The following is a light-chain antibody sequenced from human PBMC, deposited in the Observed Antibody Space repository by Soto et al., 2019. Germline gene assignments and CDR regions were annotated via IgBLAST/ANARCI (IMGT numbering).Light chain of an antibody. J-gene: IGKJ4*01. V-gene: IGKV1-12*01. CDR1: QDINSW. Sequence: DIQMTQSPSSVSASVGDRVTITCRASQDINSWLTWYQQKPRKAPKVLIYIASRLQSGVPSRFSGRGSGTDFSLTISNLQPEDFATYFCQQSKTFPLTFGGGTKVDIK. CDR3: QQSKTFPLT. CDR2: IAS.